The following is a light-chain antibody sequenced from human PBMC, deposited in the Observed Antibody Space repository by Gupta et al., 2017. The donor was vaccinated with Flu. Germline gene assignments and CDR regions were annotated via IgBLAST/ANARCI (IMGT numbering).Light chain of an antibody. Sequence: QSALTQPASVSGSPGQSVTISCTGTNDNVGAYNLVSWYQQHPGKAPKVIIYEDNKWPSGVSIRFSGSKSGNTASLTISGLQAEDKADYYCCSYATGNTYVFGTGTKVTVL. J-gene: IGLJ1*01. CDR1: NDNVGAYNL. V-gene: IGLV2-23*01. CDR2: EDN. CDR3: CSYATGNTYV.